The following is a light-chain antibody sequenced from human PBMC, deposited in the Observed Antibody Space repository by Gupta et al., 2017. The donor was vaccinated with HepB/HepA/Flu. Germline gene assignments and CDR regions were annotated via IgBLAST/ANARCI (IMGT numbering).Light chain of an antibody. CDR2: GKD. V-gene: IGLV3-19*01. CDR1: SLRTYF. Sequence: SSELTQDPAVSVALGQTVKITCQGDSLRTYFVNWYQQKPRQAPLLIIFGKDNRPSGIPDRFSGSNSGSTASLTITGAQAEDEAGYYCNSQASNSNVVIFGGGTKLTVL. CDR3: NSQASNSNVVI. J-gene: IGLJ2*01.